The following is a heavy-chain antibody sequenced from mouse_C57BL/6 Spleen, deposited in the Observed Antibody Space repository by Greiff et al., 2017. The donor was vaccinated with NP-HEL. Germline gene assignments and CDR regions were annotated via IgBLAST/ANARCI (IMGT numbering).Heavy chain of an antibody. D-gene: IGHD2-3*01. CDR2: ISYSGST. V-gene: IGHV3-1*01. J-gene: IGHJ2*01. CDR3: AREGDDGYYFDY. CDR1: GYSITSGYD. Sequence: DVKLVESGPGMVKPSQSLSLTCTVTGYSITSGYDWHWIRHFPGNKLEWMGYISYSGSTNYNPSLKSRISITHDTSKNHFFLKLNSVTTEDTATYYCAREGDDGYYFDYWGQGTTLTVSS.